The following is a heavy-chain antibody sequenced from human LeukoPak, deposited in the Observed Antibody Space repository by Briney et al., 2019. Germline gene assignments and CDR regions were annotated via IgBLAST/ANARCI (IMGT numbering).Heavy chain of an antibody. CDR1: GFIFNNYW. CDR3: ARDVSNSGWYEGTFDV. Sequence: GGSLRLSCEASGFIFNNYWMSWVRQTPGEGLEWVANIKEDGSEQYYVDSVKGRFTITRDDAKNLLYLQVNSLRAEDTAVYYCARDVSNSGWYEGTFDVWGQGTMVTVSS. CDR2: IKEDGSEQ. D-gene: IGHD6-19*01. V-gene: IGHV3-7*03. J-gene: IGHJ3*01.